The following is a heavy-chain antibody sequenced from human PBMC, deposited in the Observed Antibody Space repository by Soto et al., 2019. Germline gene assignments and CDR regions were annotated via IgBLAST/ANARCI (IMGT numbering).Heavy chain of an antibody. CDR3: ARDFTDDAFDL. J-gene: IGHJ3*01. CDR1: GITFSYYW. Sequence: GGSLRLSCAASGITFSYYWMSWVRQAPGKGLEWVAKIKQDGSEKLYVGSVKGRFAVSRDNAKNSLYLQMNSLRVEDTAVYFCARDFTDDAFDLWGQGTMVTVSS. V-gene: IGHV3-7*03. CDR2: IKQDGSEK.